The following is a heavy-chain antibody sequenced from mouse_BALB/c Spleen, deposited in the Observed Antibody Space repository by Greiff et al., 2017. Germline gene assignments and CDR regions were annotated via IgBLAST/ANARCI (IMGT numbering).Heavy chain of an antibody. CDR1: GYTFTSYY. CDR3: ARGTYWYFDV. D-gene: IGHD3-3*01. CDR2: IYPGNVNT. J-gene: IGHJ1*01. Sequence: QVQLQQSGPELVKPGASVRISCKASGYTFTSYYIHWVKQRPGQGLEWIGWIYPGNVNTKYNEKFKGKATLTADKSSSTAYMQLSSLTSEDSAVYFCARGTYWYFDVWGAGTTVTVSS. V-gene: IGHV1S56*01.